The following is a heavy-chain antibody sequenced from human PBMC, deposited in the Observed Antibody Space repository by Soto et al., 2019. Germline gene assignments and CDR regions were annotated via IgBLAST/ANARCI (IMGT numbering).Heavy chain of an antibody. V-gene: IGHV1-8*01. CDR3: ARLAEYCNGIKCYSNFDF. D-gene: IGHD2-15*01. CDR1: GYNFTNFD. Sequence: GASVKVSCKTSGYNFTNFDINCVRLAPGRVLVWMGWMNPSSGETGSAQNFQGRVTMTRDISTRTFFMQLTSLRSEDTAIYYCARLAEYCNGIKCYSNFDFWGRGTQVTVSS. CDR2: MNPSSGET. J-gene: IGHJ4*01.